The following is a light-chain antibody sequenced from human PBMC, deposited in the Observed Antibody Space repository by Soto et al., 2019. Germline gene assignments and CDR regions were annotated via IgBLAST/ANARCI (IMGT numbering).Light chain of an antibody. J-gene: IGKJ1*01. Sequence: DIQMTQSPSTLPASVGDRVTITCRASQSINSWLAWYQQKPGKAPKLLIYKASSLTSGVPSRFSGSGSGTEFIFTISSLQPDDFATYYCQQYSTYPTWTFGQGTKVEIK. V-gene: IGKV1-5*03. CDR2: KAS. CDR1: QSINSW. CDR3: QQYSTYPTWT.